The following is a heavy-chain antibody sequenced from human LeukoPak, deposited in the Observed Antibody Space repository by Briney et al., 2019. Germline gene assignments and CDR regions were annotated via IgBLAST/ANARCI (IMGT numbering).Heavy chain of an antibody. CDR2: IYYSGST. V-gene: IGHV4-59*05. CDR3: ARDHGSGSYYRANPNPFDY. Sequence: SETLSLTCTVSGGSISSYYWSWIRQPPGKGLEWIGSIYYSGSTYYNPSLKSRVTISVDTSKNQFSLKLSSVTAADTAVYYCARDHGSGSYYRANPNPFDYWGQGTLVTVSS. J-gene: IGHJ4*02. D-gene: IGHD3-10*01. CDR1: GGSISSYY.